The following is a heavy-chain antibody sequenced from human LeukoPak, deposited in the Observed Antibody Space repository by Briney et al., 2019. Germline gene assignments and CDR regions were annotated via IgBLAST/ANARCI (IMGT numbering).Heavy chain of an antibody. CDR3: AKDRAYGDYGVYYFDY. CDR1: GFNFSSYA. D-gene: IGHD4-17*01. CDR2: ISGSGCST. V-gene: IGHV3-23*01. J-gene: IGHJ4*02. Sequence: GGSLRHFYAASGFNFSSYAMIYLRQATGKGVEGVSAISGSGCSTYYADSVKGRFTISRDNSKNTLYLQMNSLRAADTAVYYCAKDRAYGDYGVYYFDYWGQGTLVTVSS.